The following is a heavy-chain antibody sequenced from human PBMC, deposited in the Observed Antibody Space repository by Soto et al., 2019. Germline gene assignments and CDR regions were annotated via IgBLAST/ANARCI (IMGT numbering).Heavy chain of an antibody. V-gene: IGHV3-23*01. CDR2: ISDTGGGT. CDR3: AVGRQNTCCCKKWLDA. J-gene: IGHJ5*02. Sequence: GGSLRLSCAASGVNFSAYAMNWVRQAPGKGLEWVSTISDTGGGTFYAGSVKGRFTISRDNSKNTLYLQMHSLRADDTAIYFWAVGRQNTCCCKKWLDAWGRGTLVTVSS. CDR1: GVNFSAYA.